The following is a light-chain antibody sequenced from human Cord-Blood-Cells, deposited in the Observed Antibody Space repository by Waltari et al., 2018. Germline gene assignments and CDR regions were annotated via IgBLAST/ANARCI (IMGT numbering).Light chain of an antibody. CDR2: CAS. Sequence: DIVMTQSPDSLAVSLGERATINCKSSQSVLYSSNNKNCLAWYQQKPGQPPKLLIYCASTRESGVPDRFSGSGSGTDFTLTISSLQAEDVAVYYCQKYYSTPWTFGQGTKVEIK. CDR1: QSVLYSSNNKNC. V-gene: IGKV4-1*01. CDR3: QKYYSTPWT. J-gene: IGKJ1*01.